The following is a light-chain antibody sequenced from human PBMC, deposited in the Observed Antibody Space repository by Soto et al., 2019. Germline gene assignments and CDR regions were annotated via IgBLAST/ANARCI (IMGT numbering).Light chain of an antibody. V-gene: IGLV7-46*01. CDR3: LLSYSGARVV. CDR2: DTS. Sequence: QAVVTQEPSLTVSPGGTVTLTCGSSTGAVTSGHYPYWFQQKPGQAPRTLIYDTSNKHSWTPARFSGSLLGGKAALTISGAQPEDEAEYYCLLSYSGARVVFGGGTKVTVL. J-gene: IGLJ2*01. CDR1: TGAVTSGHY.